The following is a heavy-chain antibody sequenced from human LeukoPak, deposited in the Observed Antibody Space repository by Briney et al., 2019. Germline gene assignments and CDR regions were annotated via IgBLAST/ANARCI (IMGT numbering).Heavy chain of an antibody. CDR2: ISAYNGNT. Sequence: GASVKVSCKASGYTFTSYGISWVRQAPGQGLEWMGWISAYNGNTNYAQKLQGRVTMTTDTSTSTAYMELRSLRFDDTAVYYCASAVYDFWSGQNWFDPWGQGTLVTVSS. CDR3: ASAVYDFWSGQNWFDP. CDR1: GYTFTSYG. V-gene: IGHV1-18*01. D-gene: IGHD3-3*01. J-gene: IGHJ5*02.